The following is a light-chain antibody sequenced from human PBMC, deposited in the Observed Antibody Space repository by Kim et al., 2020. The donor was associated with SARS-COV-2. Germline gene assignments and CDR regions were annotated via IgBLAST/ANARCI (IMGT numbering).Light chain of an antibody. CDR1: QSVGTY. CDR2: GAS. J-gene: IGKJ4*01. V-gene: IGKV3-11*01. CDR3: QQRSNWVT. Sequence: EIVLTQSPATLSLSPGERATLSCRASQSVGTYLAWYQQKPSQAPSLLIYGASNRPAGIPARFSGSGSGTDFTLTISSLEPEDFAVYYCQQRSNWVTFGGGTKVDIK.